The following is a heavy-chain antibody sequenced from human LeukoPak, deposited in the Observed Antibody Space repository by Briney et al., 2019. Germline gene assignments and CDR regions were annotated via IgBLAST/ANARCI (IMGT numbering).Heavy chain of an antibody. Sequence: GEPLKISCKGSGYSFTSYWVGWVRQMPGKGLEWMGIIYPGDSDTRYSPSFQGQVTISADKSISTAYLQWSSLKASDTAMYYCARLGYSGYDYRNNWFDPWGQGTLVTVSS. CDR1: GYSFTSYW. D-gene: IGHD5-12*01. J-gene: IGHJ5*02. V-gene: IGHV5-51*01. CDR2: IYPGDSDT. CDR3: ARLGYSGYDYRNNWFDP.